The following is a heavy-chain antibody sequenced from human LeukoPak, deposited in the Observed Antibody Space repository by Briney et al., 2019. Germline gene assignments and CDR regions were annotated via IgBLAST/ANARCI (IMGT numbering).Heavy chain of an antibody. D-gene: IGHD5-12*01. CDR1: GFTVSSNY. Sequence: GSLRLSCAASGFTVSSNYMSWVRQAPGKGLEWVSVIYSGGSTYYADSVKGRFTISRDNSKNTLYLRMNSLRAEDTAVYYCVRWLRTAFDYWGQGTLVTVSS. CDR2: IYSGGST. J-gene: IGHJ4*02. V-gene: IGHV3-53*01. CDR3: VRWLRTAFDY.